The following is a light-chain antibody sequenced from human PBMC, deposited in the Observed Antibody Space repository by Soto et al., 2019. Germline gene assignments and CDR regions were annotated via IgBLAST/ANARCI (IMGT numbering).Light chain of an antibody. CDR2: GAS. V-gene: IGKV3-15*01. CDR1: QSVSSN. CDR3: QHYNNWPRT. J-gene: IGKJ1*01. Sequence: EIVMTQSPATLSVSPGERATLSCRASQSVSSNLAWYQQKPGQAPRLLIYGASTRATVIPDRFSGSGSGTEFTLTISSLQSEDFAVYYCQHYNNWPRTFGQGTKVEIK.